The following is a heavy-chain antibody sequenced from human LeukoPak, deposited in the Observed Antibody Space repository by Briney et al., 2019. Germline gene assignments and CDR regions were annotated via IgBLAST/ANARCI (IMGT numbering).Heavy chain of an antibody. D-gene: IGHD6-19*01. Sequence: PSETLSLTCTVSGGSISSYYWSWIRQPPGKGLEWIGYIYTSGSTNYNPSLKSRVTISVDTSKNQFSLKLSSVTAADTAVYYCARHAVEEQWLVVGLGYYYYGMGVCGQGTTVTVSS. CDR2: IYTSGST. V-gene: IGHV4-4*09. CDR3: ARHAVEEQWLVVGLGYYYYGMGV. CDR1: GGSISSYY. J-gene: IGHJ6*02.